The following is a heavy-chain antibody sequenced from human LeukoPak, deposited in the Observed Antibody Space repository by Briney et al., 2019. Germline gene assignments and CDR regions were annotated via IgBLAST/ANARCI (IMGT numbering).Heavy chain of an antibody. CDR2: IYYSGST. J-gene: IGHJ4*02. Sequence: SETLSLTCTVSGGSISIYYWSWIRQPPGKGLEWIGYIYYSGSTNYNPSLKSRVTISVDTSKIQFSLKLNSVTAADTAVYYCARGAGNPSDYWGQGTLVTVSS. V-gene: IGHV4-59*01. D-gene: IGHD6-19*01. CDR3: ARGAGNPSDY. CDR1: GGSISIYY.